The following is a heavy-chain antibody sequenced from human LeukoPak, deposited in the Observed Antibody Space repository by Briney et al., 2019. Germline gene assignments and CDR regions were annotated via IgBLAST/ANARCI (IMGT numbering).Heavy chain of an antibody. CDR3: ARDKEYYDSSGYYDY. D-gene: IGHD3-22*01. V-gene: IGHV3-21*01. CDR1: GFTFDDYA. Sequence: PGRSLRLSCAASGFTFDDYAMNWVRQAPGKGLEWVSSISSSSSYIYYADSVKGRFTISRDNAKNSLYLQMNSLRAEDTAVYYCARDKEYYDSSGYYDYWGQGTLVTVSS. CDR2: ISSSSSYI. J-gene: IGHJ4*02.